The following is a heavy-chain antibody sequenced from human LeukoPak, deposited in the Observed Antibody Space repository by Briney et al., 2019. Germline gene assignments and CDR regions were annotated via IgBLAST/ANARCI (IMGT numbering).Heavy chain of an antibody. CDR3: ASTLKVAGLFDY. Sequence: SQTLSLTCAISGDSVSSNSAAWNWIRQSPSRGLEWLGRTYYRSKWYNDYAVSVKSRITVNPDTSKNQFPLQLNSVTPEDTAVYYCASTLKVAGLFDYWGQGTLVTVSS. J-gene: IGHJ4*02. CDR2: TYYRSKWYN. D-gene: IGHD6-19*01. V-gene: IGHV6-1*01. CDR1: GDSVSSNSAA.